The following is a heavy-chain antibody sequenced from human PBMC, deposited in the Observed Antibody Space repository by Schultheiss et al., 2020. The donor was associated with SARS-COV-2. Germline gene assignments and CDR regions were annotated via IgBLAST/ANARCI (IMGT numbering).Heavy chain of an antibody. D-gene: IGHD3-10*01. CDR1: GGSFSGYY. J-gene: IGHJ4*02. CDR3: ARARDYLNYFDY. V-gene: IGHV4-59*01. CDR2: IYYSGST. Sequence: ETLSLTCAVYGGSFSGYYWSWIRQPPGKGLEWIGYIYYSGSTNYNPSLKSRVTISVDTSKNQFSLKLSSVTAADTAVYYCARARDYLNYFDYWGQGTLVTVSS.